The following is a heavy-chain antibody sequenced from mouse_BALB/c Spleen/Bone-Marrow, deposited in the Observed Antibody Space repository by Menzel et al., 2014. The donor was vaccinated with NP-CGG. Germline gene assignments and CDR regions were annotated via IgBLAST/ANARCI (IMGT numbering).Heavy chain of an antibody. CDR1: GFTFTDYY. Sequence: EVQLVESGGGLVQPGGSLRLSCATSGFTFTDYYMNWVRQPPGKALERLGFIRNKANGYTTEYSASVKSRFTISRDNSQNILYLQMNTLRADDSATYYCARDKGRVFFDYWGQGTTLTVSS. CDR2: IRNKANGYTT. CDR3: ARDKGRVFFDY. V-gene: IGHV7-3*02. J-gene: IGHJ2*01.